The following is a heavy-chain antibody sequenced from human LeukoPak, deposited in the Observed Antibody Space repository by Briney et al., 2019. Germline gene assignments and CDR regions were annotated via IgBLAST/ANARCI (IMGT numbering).Heavy chain of an antibody. J-gene: IGHJ5*02. D-gene: IGHD3-22*01. Sequence: GGSLRLSCAASGFTFSSYWMSWVRQAPGKGLEWVANIKQDGSEKYYVDSVKGRFTISRDNAKNSLYLQMNCLRAEDTAVYYCARDGTYDSSGFVLQSPWGQGTLVTVSS. CDR2: IKQDGSEK. V-gene: IGHV3-7*01. CDR1: GFTFSSYW. CDR3: ARDGTYDSSGFVLQSP.